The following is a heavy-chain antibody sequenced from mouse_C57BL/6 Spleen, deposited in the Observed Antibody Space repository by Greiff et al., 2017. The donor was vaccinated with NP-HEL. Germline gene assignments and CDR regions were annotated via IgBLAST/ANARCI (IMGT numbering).Heavy chain of an antibody. CDR3: ARGGGRGWFAY. CDR2: IYPGDGDT. Sequence: VQLQQSGPELVKPGASVKISCKASGYAFSSSWMNWVKQRPGKGLEWIGRIYPGDGDTNYNGKFKGKATLTADKSSSTAYMQLSSLTSEDSAVYFCARGGGRGWFAYWGQGTLVTVAA. CDR1: GYAFSSSW. J-gene: IGHJ3*01. V-gene: IGHV1-82*01.